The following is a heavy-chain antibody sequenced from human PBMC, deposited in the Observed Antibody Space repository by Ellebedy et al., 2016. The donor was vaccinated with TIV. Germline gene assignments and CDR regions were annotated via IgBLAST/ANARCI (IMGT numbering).Heavy chain of an antibody. Sequence: GESLKISCAASGFIFRGYAMHWVRQAPGKGLEWVAVIAYDGSNENYADSVKGRFTISRENSKNMLYLQMNSLRAEDTAVYYCARGVVAPTCARWDNWGQGTLVTVSS. CDR1: GFIFRGYA. V-gene: IGHV3-30*03. CDR3: ARGVVAPTCARWDN. J-gene: IGHJ4*02. CDR2: IAYDGSNE. D-gene: IGHD2-21*01.